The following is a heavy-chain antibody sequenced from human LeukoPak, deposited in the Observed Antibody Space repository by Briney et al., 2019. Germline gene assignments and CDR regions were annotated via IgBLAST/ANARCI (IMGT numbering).Heavy chain of an antibody. CDR2: ISSSSSTI. D-gene: IGHD3-22*01. J-gene: IGHJ4*02. CDR3: ARDHLQSIIGYYYDSSGYYFDY. Sequence: PGGSLRLSCAASGFTFSSYSMNWVRQAPGKGLEWVSYISSSSSTIYYADSVKGRFAISRDNAKNSLYLQMNSLRAEDTAVYYCARDHLQSIIGYYYDSSGYYFDYWGQGTLVTVSS. V-gene: IGHV3-48*04. CDR1: GFTFSSYS.